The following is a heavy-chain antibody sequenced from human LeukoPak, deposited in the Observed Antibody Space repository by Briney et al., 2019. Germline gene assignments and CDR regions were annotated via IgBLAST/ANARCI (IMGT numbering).Heavy chain of an antibody. J-gene: IGHJ4*02. D-gene: IGHD6-19*01. Sequence: GGSLRLSCAASGFTFDDYAMHWVRQAPGKGLEWVAGTSWNSGTIAYGDSVKGRFTISRDNAKDSLWLQMNCLRAEDMALYYCAKDSRPRFDTSGWYSFDYWGQGTLVTVSS. CDR2: TSWNSGTI. V-gene: IGHV3-9*03. CDR3: AKDSRPRFDTSGWYSFDY. CDR1: GFTFDDYA.